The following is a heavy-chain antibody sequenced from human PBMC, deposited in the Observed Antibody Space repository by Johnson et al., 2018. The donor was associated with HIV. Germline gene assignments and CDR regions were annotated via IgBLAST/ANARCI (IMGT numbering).Heavy chain of an antibody. CDR2: SGSGGST. J-gene: IGHJ3*02. CDR3: ARDMCSGGSCYAVDI. Sequence: EVQLVESGGDLVQPGGSLRLSCAASGFTVSSNYMSWVRQAPGKGLEWVSTISGSGGSTYYADSVKGRFTISRDNSKNTLYLQMNSLRAEDTAVYYCARDMCSGGSCYAVDIWGQGTMVTVSS. CDR1: GFTVSSNY. D-gene: IGHD2-15*01. V-gene: IGHV3-66*01.